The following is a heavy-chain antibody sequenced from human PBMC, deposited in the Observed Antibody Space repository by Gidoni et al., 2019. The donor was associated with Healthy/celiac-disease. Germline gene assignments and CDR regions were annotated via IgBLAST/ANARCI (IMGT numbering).Heavy chain of an antibody. Sequence: EVQLVESGGGLVQPGGSLRLSCAASGFTFSDHYMDWIRQAPGKGLEWVGRTRNKANSYTTEYAASVKGRFTISRDDSKNSLYLQMNSLKTEDTAVYYCASSIVVVTAMLSGPEYFQHWGQGTLVTVSS. CDR2: TRNKANSYTT. D-gene: IGHD2-21*02. CDR3: ASSIVVVTAMLSGPEYFQH. CDR1: GFTFSDHY. V-gene: IGHV3-72*01. J-gene: IGHJ1*01.